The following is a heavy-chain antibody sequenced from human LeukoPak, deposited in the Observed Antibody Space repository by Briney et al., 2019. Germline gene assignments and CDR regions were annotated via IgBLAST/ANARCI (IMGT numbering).Heavy chain of an antibody. CDR3: ARDLSHMLFDY. CDR2: INSDGSST. V-gene: IGHV3-74*01. J-gene: IGHJ4*02. D-gene: IGHD2-8*01. CDR1: GFTFSSYW. Sequence: GGSLRLSCAASGFTFSSYWMHWVRQAPGKGLAWVSRINSDGSSTSYADSVKGRFTISRDNAKNTLYLQMNSLRAEDTAVYYCARDLSHMLFDYWGQGTLVTVSS.